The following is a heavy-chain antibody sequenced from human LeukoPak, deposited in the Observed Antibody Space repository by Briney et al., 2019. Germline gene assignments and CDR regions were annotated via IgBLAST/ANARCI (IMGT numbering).Heavy chain of an antibody. J-gene: IGHJ3*02. D-gene: IGHD2-2*01. Sequence: SVKVSCKASGGTFSSYAISWVRQAPGQGREWMGRIIPIFGTANYAQKFQGRVTITTDESTSTAYMELSSLRSEDTAVYYCAREPYQLHGYAFDIWGQGTMVTVSS. V-gene: IGHV1-69*05. CDR3: AREPYQLHGYAFDI. CDR2: IIPIFGTA. CDR1: GGTFSSYA.